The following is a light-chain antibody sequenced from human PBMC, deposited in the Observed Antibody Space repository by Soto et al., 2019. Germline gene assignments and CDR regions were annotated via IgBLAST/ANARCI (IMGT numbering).Light chain of an antibody. CDR1: QSVRDRY. J-gene: IGKJ1*01. CDR3: QQYGSSPGT. CDR2: DTS. V-gene: IGKV3-20*01. Sequence: EIVLTQSPGTLSLSPGERATLSCRASQSVRDRYLAWYQQKPGQAPSLLIYDTSTRATGVPDRFSGSGSGTDFALTIRRVEPEDFAIYFCQQYGSSPGTFGQGTNVEI.